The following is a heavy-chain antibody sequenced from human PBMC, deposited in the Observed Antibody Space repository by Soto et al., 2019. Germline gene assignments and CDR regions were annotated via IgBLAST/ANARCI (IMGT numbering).Heavy chain of an antibody. CDR1: GGSISSGGYY. Sequence: QVQLQESGPGLVKPSQTLSLTCTVSGGSISSGGYYWSCIRQHPGKGLEWIGYIYYSGTTYYNPSLMSRVTISVDTSKNQFSLKLSSVTAADTAVYYCARSRGDSFYYMDVWGKGTTVTVSS. CDR3: ARSRGDSFYYMDV. V-gene: IGHV4-31*03. D-gene: IGHD2-21*02. CDR2: IYYSGTT. J-gene: IGHJ6*03.